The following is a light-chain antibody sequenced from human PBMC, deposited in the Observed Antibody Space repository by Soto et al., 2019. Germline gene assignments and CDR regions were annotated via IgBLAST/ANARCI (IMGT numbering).Light chain of an antibody. CDR1: SSDVGGYNY. CDR3: SSYAGTNNYVI. CDR2: EVD. Sequence: QSAQTQPPSASGSPGQSVTISCTGTSSDVGGYNYVSWYQQHPGNAPKLMIYEVDKRPSGVPDRFSGSKSGNTASLTVSGLQADDEANYYCSSYAGTNNYVIFGGGTKLTVL. V-gene: IGLV2-8*01. J-gene: IGLJ2*01.